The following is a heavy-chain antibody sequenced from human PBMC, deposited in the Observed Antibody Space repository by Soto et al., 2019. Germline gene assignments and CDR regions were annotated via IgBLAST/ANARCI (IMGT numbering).Heavy chain of an antibody. V-gene: IGHV4-39*01. J-gene: IGHJ6*03. CDR1: AASISTINFY. Sequence: SETLSLTSTVSAASISTINFYKGWIRQPRGKGLEWIGSIYYSGSTYYNPSLKSRVTISVDTSNNQLSLKLSSVTAADTAVYYCARHYGYYSHYMDVWTKGTTVT. CDR3: ARHYGYYSHYMDV. CDR2: IYYSGST. D-gene: IGHD3-10*01.